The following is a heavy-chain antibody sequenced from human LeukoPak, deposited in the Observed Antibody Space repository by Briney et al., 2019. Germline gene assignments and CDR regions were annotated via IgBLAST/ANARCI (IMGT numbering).Heavy chain of an antibody. CDR1: GFTFDDYA. CDR3: ARYSYGFYDY. V-gene: IGHV3-9*03. Sequence: GGSLRLSCAASGFTFDDYAMHWVRQAPGKGLEWVSGISWNSGSIGYADSVKGRFTISRDNAKNSLYLQMNSLRAEDMALYYCARYSYGFYDYWGQGTLVAVSS. D-gene: IGHD5-18*01. J-gene: IGHJ4*02. CDR2: ISWNSGSI.